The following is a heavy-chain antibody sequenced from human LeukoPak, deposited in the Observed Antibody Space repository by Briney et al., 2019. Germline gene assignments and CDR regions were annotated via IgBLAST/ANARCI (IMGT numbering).Heavy chain of an antibody. J-gene: IGHJ3*02. CDR2: ISSSSSYI. CDR1: GFTFSSYS. D-gene: IGHD3-22*01. V-gene: IGHV3-21*01. Sequence: RGSLRLSCAASGFTFSSYSMNWVRQAPGKELEWVSSISSSSSYIYYADSVKGRFTISRDNAKNSLYLQMNSLRAEDTAVYYCARDHYYDSTGYYYSGAFDIWGEGTMVTVSS. CDR3: ARDHYYDSTGYYYSGAFDI.